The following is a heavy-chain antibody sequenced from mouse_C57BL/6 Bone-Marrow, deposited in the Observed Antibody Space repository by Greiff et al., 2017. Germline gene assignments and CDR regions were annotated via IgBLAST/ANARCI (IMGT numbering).Heavy chain of an antibody. Sequence: VQLQQSGAELARPGASVKMSCKASGYTFTSYTMHWVKQRPGQGLEWIGYINPSSGYTKYNQKFKDKATLTADQSSSTAYMQLSSLTSEDSAVYYCARPIFITTVVNYFDYWGQGTTLTVSS. CDR2: INPSSGYT. J-gene: IGHJ2*01. CDR3: ARPIFITTVVNYFDY. CDR1: GYTFTSYT. D-gene: IGHD1-1*01. V-gene: IGHV1-4*01.